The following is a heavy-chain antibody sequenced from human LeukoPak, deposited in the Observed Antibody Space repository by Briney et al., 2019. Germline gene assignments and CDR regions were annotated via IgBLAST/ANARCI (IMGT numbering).Heavy chain of an antibody. CDR3: ARAPHYYDSSGYYYLDYYYMDV. V-gene: IGHV1-8*01. CDR2: MNPNSGNT. J-gene: IGHJ6*03. CDR1: GYTFTSYD. Sequence: ASVKVSCKASGYTFTSYDINWVRQATGQGLEWMGWMNPNSGNTGYAQKFQGRVTMTRNTSTSTAYMELSSLRSEDTAVYYCARAPHYYDSSGYYYLDYYYMDVWGKGTTVTISS. D-gene: IGHD3-22*01.